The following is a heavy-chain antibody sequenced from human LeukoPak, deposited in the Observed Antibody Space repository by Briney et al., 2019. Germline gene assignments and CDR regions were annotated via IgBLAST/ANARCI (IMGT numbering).Heavy chain of an antibody. Sequence: SETLSLTCTVSGVSISSYYWSWIRQPAGKGLEWIGRIYISGSTNYNPSLKSRVTMLVDTSKNQFSLKLSSVTAADTAVYYCARILSSSWYWDYWGQGTLVTVSS. J-gene: IGHJ4*02. CDR3: ARILSSSWYWDY. D-gene: IGHD6-13*01. CDR2: IYISGST. CDR1: GVSISSYY. V-gene: IGHV4-4*07.